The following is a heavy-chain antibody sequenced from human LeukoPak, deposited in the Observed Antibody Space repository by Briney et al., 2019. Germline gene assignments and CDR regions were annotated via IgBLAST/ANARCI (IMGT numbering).Heavy chain of an antibody. CDR1: GFTFSSYS. CDR3: ARGRVPYYMDV. Sequence: GGSLRLSCAASGFTFSSYSMNRVRQAPGKGLEWVSSISSSSSYIYYADSVKGRFTISRDNAKNSLYLQMNSLRAEDTAVYYCARGRVPYYMDVWGKGTTVTVSS. J-gene: IGHJ6*03. CDR2: ISSSSSYI. D-gene: IGHD3-10*01. V-gene: IGHV3-21*01.